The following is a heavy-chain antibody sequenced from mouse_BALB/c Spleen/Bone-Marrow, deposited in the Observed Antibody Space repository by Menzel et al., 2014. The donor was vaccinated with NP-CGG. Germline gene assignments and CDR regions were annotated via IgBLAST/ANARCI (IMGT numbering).Heavy chain of an antibody. CDR1: GYTFTSYV. D-gene: IGHD1-1*01. CDR2: INPYNDGT. Sequence: VQLKQSGPELVKPGASVKVSCKASGYTFTSYVMHWVKQKPGQGLEWIGYINPYNDGTKYNEKFKGKATLTSDKSSSTAYMELSSLTSEDSAVYYCARPYYYGSSGDSWFAYWGQGALVTVSA. CDR3: ARPYYYGSSGDSWFAY. J-gene: IGHJ3*01. V-gene: IGHV1-14*01.